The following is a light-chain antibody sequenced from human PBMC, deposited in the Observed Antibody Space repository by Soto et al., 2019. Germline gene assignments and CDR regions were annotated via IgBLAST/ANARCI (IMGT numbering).Light chain of an antibody. Sequence: EIVLTQSPATLSVSPGERVTLSCRASESVSSSLAWYQHKPGQAPRLLIYGATTRDAGIPARFSGSGSGTEFTLTIFSLQSEDFAVYYCQQYNKWITFGGGTKVESK. V-gene: IGKV3-15*01. J-gene: IGKJ4*01. CDR2: GAT. CDR3: QQYNKWIT. CDR1: ESVSSS.